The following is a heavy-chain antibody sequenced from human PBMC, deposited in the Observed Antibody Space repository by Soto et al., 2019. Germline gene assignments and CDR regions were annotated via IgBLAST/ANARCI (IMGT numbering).Heavy chain of an antibody. CDR3: AKGLEDYRGRDYYYGLDV. D-gene: IGHD1-26*01. Sequence: GGSLRLSCAASGFIFRSYVMNWVRQAPGKGLEWVSVISGSGGGTYYADSVKGRFTISRDNSNNKLYLQMNRLRAEDTAVYYCAKGLEDYRGRDYYYGLDVWGQGTTVTV. J-gene: IGHJ6*02. V-gene: IGHV3-23*01. CDR1: GFIFRSYV. CDR2: ISGSGGGT.